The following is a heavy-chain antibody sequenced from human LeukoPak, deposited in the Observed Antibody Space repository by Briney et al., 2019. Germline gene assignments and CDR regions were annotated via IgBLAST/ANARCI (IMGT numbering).Heavy chain of an antibody. D-gene: IGHD2-21*02. CDR1: GFTFSSYG. CDR2: ISYDGSNK. Sequence: PGGSLRLSCAASGFTFSSYGMHWVRQAPGKGLEWVAVISYDGSNKYYADSVKGRFTISRDNSKNTLYLQMNSLRAEDTAVYYCASGGDRVYYYYGMDVWGQGTTVTVSS. J-gene: IGHJ6*02. CDR3: ASGGDRVYYYYGMDV. V-gene: IGHV3-30*03.